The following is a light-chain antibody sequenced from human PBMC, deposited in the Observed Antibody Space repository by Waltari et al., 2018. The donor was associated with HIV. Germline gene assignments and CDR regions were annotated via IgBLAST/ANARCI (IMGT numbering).Light chain of an antibody. Sequence: QSVFTQPPSVSAAPGQKVTISCSGSTSNIVNNYVSWYQQLPGTAPKLLISDNNKRPSGIPDRFSGSKSGTSATLGITGLQTGDEADYYCGTWDSSLSAVVFGGGTKLTVL. CDR3: GTWDSSLSAVV. V-gene: IGLV1-51*01. J-gene: IGLJ2*01. CDR1: TSNIVNNY. CDR2: DNN.